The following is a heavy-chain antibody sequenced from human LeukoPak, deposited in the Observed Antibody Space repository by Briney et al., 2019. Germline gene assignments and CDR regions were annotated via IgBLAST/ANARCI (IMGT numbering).Heavy chain of an antibody. J-gene: IGHJ4*02. D-gene: IGHD3-9*01. CDR3: ARVRYDILTGLNYFDY. Sequence: GGSLRLSCAASGFTLSSYSMHWVRQAPGKGLEFVSAISKNGRNTYYGNSMKGRFTISRDISKNTLYLQMNSLRAEDTAVYYCARVRYDILTGLNYFDYWGQGTLVTVSS. V-gene: IGHV3-64*01. CDR1: GFTLSSYS. CDR2: ISKNGRNT.